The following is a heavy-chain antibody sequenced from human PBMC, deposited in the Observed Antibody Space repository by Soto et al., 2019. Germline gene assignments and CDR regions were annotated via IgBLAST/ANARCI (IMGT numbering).Heavy chain of an antibody. Sequence: SETLSLTCTVSGGSISSGGYYWSWIRQHPGKGLEWIGYIYYSGSTYFNPSLKSRLTISVDTSKNQFSLQLSSVTAADTAVYYCARTPYDSSGYYFDYWGQGTLVTVSS. D-gene: IGHD3-22*01. CDR3: ARTPYDSSGYYFDY. CDR1: GGSISSGGYY. J-gene: IGHJ4*02. V-gene: IGHV4-31*03. CDR2: IYYSGST.